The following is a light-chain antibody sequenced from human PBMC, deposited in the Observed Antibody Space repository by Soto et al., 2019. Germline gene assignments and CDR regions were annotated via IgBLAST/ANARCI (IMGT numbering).Light chain of an antibody. CDR2: DAS. J-gene: IGKJ3*01. Sequence: EIVLTQSPATLSLSPGERAALSCRASQSVSSLLAWYQQKPGQAPRLLIYDASKRATGIPARFSGSGSGTDFTLTISSLEPEDFAVYYCHQRSYWPPSFGPGTKGDIK. CDR3: HQRSYWPPS. V-gene: IGKV3-11*01. CDR1: QSVSSL.